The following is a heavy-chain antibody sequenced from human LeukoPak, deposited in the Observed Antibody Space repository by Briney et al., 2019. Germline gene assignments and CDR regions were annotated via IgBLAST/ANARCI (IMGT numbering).Heavy chain of an antibody. CDR3: ARDCVENHPYYYYYYMDV. CDR1: GFTFSSYW. J-gene: IGHJ6*03. CDR2: IKQDGSEK. Sequence: GGSLRLSRAASGFTFSSYWMSWVRQAPGKGLEWVANIKQDGSEKYYVDSVKGRFTISRDNAKNSLYLQMNSLRAEDTAVYYCARDCVENHPYYYYYYMDVWGKGTTVTVSS. D-gene: IGHD1-14*01. V-gene: IGHV3-7*01.